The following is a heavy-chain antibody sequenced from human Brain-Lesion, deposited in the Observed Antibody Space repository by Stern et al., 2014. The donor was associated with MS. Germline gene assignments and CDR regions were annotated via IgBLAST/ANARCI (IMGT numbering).Heavy chain of an antibody. CDR1: GYLFDDYW. V-gene: IGHV5-51*03. Sequence: DQLVQSGAEVKKPGESLKISCEASGYLFDDYWIGWVRQMSGRGLELVGIIFPRDSNTRYSPSVQGQVTISAHQSLSTASLQMSSLKASDPAMYYCASSPATPSGYDRFDYWGQGALVTVSS. CDR2: IFPRDSNT. CDR3: ASSPATPSGYDRFDY. D-gene: IGHD5-12*01. J-gene: IGHJ4*02.